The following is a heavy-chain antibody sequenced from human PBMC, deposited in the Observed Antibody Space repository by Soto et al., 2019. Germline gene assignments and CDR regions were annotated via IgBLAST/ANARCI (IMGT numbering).Heavy chain of an antibody. CDR3: AKDRDYGSDLDY. V-gene: IGHV3-23*01. CDR1: GFTFSSYA. J-gene: IGHJ4*02. CDR2: ISGSGGST. Sequence: EVQLLESGGGLVQPGGSLRLSCAASGFTFSSYAMSWVRQAPGKGLEWVSGISGSGGSTHYADSVKGRFTISRDNSKNTLYLQMNSLRAEDTAVYYCAKDRDYGSDLDYWGQGTLVTVSS. D-gene: IGHD4-17*01.